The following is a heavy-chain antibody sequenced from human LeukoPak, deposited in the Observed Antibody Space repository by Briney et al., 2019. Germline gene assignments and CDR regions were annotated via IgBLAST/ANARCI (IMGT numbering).Heavy chain of an antibody. J-gene: IGHJ5*02. D-gene: IGHD1-26*01. CDR3: ARVGATMGGVYNWFDP. V-gene: IGHV1-24*01. Sequence: ASVKVSCKVSGYTLTELSMHWVRQAPGKGLEWMGGFDPEDGETIYAQKLQGRVTMTEDTSTDTAYMELSSLRSEDTAVYYCARVGATMGGVYNWFDPWGQGTLVTVSS. CDR2: FDPEDGET. CDR1: GYTLTELS.